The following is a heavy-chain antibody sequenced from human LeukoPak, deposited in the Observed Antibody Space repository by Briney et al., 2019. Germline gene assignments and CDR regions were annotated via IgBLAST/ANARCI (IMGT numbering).Heavy chain of an antibody. CDR1: GFTFSSYA. CDR2: ISGSGGST. CDR3: AKDPPTTYYYGSGSRNAGRYYGMDV. Sequence: PRGSLRLSCAASGFTFSSYAMSWVRQAPGKGLEWVSAISGSGGSTYYADSVKGRFTISRDNSKNTLYLQMNSLRAEDTAVYYCAKDPPTTYYYGSGSRNAGRYYGMDVWGQGTTVTVSS. V-gene: IGHV3-23*01. J-gene: IGHJ6*02. D-gene: IGHD3-10*01.